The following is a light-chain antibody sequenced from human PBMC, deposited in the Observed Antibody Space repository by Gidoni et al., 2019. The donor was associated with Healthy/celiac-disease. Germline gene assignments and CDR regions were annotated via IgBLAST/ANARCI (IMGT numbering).Light chain of an antibody. J-gene: IGKJ2*04. Sequence: DIVMTQSPDSLAVSLGERATINCKSSQSVLYSSNNKNYLAWYQQKPGQPPKLLIYWASTRESGVPDRFSGSGSGTDFTLTSSSLQAEDVAVYYCQQYYSTWCSFGQGTKLEIK. CDR3: QQYYSTWCS. CDR2: WAS. V-gene: IGKV4-1*01. CDR1: QSVLYSSNNKNY.